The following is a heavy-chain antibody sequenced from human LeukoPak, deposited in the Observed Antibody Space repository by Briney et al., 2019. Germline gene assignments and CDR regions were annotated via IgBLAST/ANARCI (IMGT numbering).Heavy chain of an antibody. Sequence: PGTSLRLSCAGSGFTFSGFAMHWVRQAPGKGLEWVAATSYHGRDKYYADAVSGRFTNSRDNSKNTLHLEMNSLRTDDTAVYYCTKERGGGGRRINLMVGGYGPWGQGTQVTVSS. J-gene: IGHJ5*02. CDR2: TSYHGRDK. V-gene: IGHV3-30*04. CDR1: GFTFSGFA. D-gene: IGHD3-22*01. CDR3: TKERGGGGRRINLMVGGYGP.